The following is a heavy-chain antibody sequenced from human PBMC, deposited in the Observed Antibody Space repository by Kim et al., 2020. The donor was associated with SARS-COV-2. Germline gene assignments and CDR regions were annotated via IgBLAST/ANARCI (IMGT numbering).Heavy chain of an antibody. CDR1: GGSISSYY. J-gene: IGHJ2*01. CDR3: ARQLYDTFYWYFDL. CDR2: IYYSGST. V-gene: IGHV4-59*08. Sequence: SETLSLTCTVSGGSISSYYWSWIRQPPGKGLEWIGYIYYSGSTNYNPSLKSRVTISVDTSKNQFSLKLSSVTAADTAVYYCARQLYDTFYWYFDLWGRGTLVTVSS. D-gene: IGHD2-8*01.